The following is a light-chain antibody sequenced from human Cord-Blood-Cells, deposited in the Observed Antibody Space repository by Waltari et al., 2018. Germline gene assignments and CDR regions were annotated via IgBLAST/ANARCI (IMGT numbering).Light chain of an antibody. CDR3: QQYGSSPRT. Sequence: EIVLTQSPGTLSLSSGERATLSCRASQSVSSSYLAWYQHKPGQAPRLLIYGASSRATGIPDMFSGSGSGTDFTLTISRLEPEDYAVYYRQQYGSSPRTFGRGTRVEIK. CDR1: QSVSSSY. V-gene: IGKV3-20*01. J-gene: IGKJ1*01. CDR2: GAS.